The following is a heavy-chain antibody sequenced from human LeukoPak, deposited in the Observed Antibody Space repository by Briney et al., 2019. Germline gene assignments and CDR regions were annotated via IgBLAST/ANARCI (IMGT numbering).Heavy chain of an antibody. CDR3: ATAVNRDGSGWYWYFDL. CDR1: GFTFSNYA. CDR2: ISPGSGST. Sequence: PGGSLRLSCAASGFTFSNYAMNWVRRAPGKGLQWVSAISPGSGSTYYADSVKGRFTISRDNSKNTLYLEMNSLRAEDTAVFYCATAVNRDGSGWYWYFDLWGRGPLVTVSS. J-gene: IGHJ2*01. D-gene: IGHD6-19*01. V-gene: IGHV3-23*01.